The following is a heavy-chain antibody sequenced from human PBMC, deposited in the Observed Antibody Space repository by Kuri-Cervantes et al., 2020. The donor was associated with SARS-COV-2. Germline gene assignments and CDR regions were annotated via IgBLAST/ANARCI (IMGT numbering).Heavy chain of an antibody. J-gene: IGHJ3*02. Sequence: SLKISCAASGFTFDDYAMHWVRQAPGKGLEWVSGISWNSGSIGYADSVKGRFTISRDNAKNSLYLQMNSLRAEDTAVYYCTRGYYWDAFDIWGQGTMVTVSS. CDR1: GFTFDDYA. CDR2: ISWNSGSI. V-gene: IGHV3-9*01. CDR3: TRGYYWDAFDI. D-gene: IGHD3-22*01.